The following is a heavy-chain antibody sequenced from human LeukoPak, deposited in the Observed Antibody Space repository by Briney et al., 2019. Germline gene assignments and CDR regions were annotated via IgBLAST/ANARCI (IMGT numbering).Heavy chain of an antibody. J-gene: IGHJ4*02. Sequence: PGRSLRLSCAASGFTFSSYGMHWVRQAPGKGLEWVAVISYDGSNKYYADSVKGRFTISRDNSKDTLYLQMNSLRAEGTAVYYCAKDVDPFGSGSYVEGFDYWGQGTLVTVS. CDR1: GFTFSSYG. V-gene: IGHV3-30*18. CDR3: AKDVDPFGSGSYVEGFDY. CDR2: ISYDGSNK. D-gene: IGHD3-10*01.